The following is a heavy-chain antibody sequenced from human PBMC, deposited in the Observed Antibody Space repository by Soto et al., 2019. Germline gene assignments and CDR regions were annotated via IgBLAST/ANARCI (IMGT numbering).Heavy chain of an antibody. CDR2: IIPIFGTA. J-gene: IGHJ3*02. D-gene: IGHD4-17*01. CDR1: GGTFSSYA. CDR3: ATKGARTQDSPTVVTQDAFDI. V-gene: IGHV1-69*13. Sequence: GASVKVSCKASGGTFSSYAISWVRQAPGQGLEWMGGIIPIFGTANYAQKFQGRVTITADESTSTAYMELSSLRSEDTAVYYCATKGARTQDSPTVVTQDAFDIWGQGTMVTVSS.